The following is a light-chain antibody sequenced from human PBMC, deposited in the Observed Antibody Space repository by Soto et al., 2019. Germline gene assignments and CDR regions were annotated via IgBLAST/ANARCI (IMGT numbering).Light chain of an antibody. CDR2: EVT. Sequence: QAALAQLPSASGSPGESVTISSTGTSSDVGDNYVSWYQQHLGKAPKLIIYEVTLRPSGVPDRDSGSKSDNTASLNVSGLQAEDEADYYCSAYGGSNTFVFGTGTKLTVL. CDR3: SAYGGSNTFV. J-gene: IGLJ1*01. V-gene: IGLV2-8*01. CDR1: SSDVGDNY.